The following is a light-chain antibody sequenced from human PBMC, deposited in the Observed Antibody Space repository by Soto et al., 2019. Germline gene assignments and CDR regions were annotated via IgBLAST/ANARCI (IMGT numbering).Light chain of an antibody. CDR1: SSDVGAYDY. V-gene: IGLV2-8*01. J-gene: IGLJ1*01. CDR2: EIN. CDR3: SSFAGSNNFPYV. Sequence: QSALTQPPSASGSPGQSVTISCTGTSSDVGAYDYVSWYQQHPGKAPKLMIYEINKRPSGVPDRFSGSKSGNTASLTVSGLQAEDEADYYCSSFAGSNNFPYVFRTGT.